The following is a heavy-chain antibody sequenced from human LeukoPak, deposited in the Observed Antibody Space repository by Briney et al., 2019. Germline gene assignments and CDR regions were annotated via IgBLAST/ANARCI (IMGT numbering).Heavy chain of an antibody. CDR2: TYYRSKWYN. CDR1: GDSVSSNSAA. CDR3: AREIMRAPYYDFWSGYSHTYYFDY. D-gene: IGHD3-3*01. V-gene: IGHV6-1*01. Sequence: SQTLSLTCAISGDSVSSNSAAWNWIRQSPSRGLEWLGRTYYRSKWYNDYAVSVKSRITINPDTSKNQFSLQLNSVTPEDTAVYYCAREIMRAPYYDFWSGYSHTYYFDYWGQGTLVTVSS. J-gene: IGHJ4*02.